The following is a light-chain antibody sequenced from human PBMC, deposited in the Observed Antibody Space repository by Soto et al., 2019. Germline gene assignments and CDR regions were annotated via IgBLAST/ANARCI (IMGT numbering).Light chain of an antibody. CDR3: QYQGT. Sequence: IVLTQSPGTLSLSPGERATLSCRASQRVGRRYLAWYQQRPGQPPRLLIYDTSERASDIPDRFSGSGSGTDFTLTISRLVPEDFAVYYCQYQGTFGGGTKVEIK. CDR1: QRVGRRY. V-gene: IGKV3-20*01. J-gene: IGKJ4*01. CDR2: DTS.